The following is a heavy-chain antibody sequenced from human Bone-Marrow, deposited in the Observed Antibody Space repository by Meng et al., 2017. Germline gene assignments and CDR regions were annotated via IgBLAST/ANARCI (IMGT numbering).Heavy chain of an antibody. CDR2: INPSGGST. CDR1: GYTFTSYY. V-gene: IGHV1-46*01. CDR3: ARGSYQPLDY. D-gene: IGHD2-2*01. Sequence: LVQSGAGRKKPGAPVNVLRKASGYTFTSYYMHWVRQAPGQGLEWMGIINPSGGSTSYAQKFQGRVTMTRDTSTSTVYMELSSLRSEDTAVYYCARGSYQPLDYWGQGTLVTVSS. J-gene: IGHJ4*02.